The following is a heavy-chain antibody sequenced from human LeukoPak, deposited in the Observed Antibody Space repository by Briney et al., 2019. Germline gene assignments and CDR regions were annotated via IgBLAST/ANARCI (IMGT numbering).Heavy chain of an antibody. V-gene: IGHV3-15*01. Sequence: GGSLRLSCAASGFTFPNAWVNWVRQAPGKGLERVGHIKSKGNGGTIDYAAPVKGRFTISGDDSKNTVYLQMSSLEIEDTAVYFCTTDPGTGVRGYWGQGTLVTVSS. CDR1: GFTFPNAW. J-gene: IGHJ4*02. D-gene: IGHD3-10*01. CDR2: IKSKGNGGTI. CDR3: TTDPGTGVRGY.